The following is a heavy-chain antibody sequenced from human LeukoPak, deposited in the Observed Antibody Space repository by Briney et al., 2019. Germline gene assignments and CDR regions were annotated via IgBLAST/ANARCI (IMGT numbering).Heavy chain of an antibody. CDR3: TRRVSSSGWFDP. D-gene: IGHD6-6*01. CDR1: GYGFTSYW. CDR2: IDPSDSYT. J-gene: IGHJ5*02. Sequence: GESRQISCKGSGYGFTSYWVSWVRQMPGEGLEWMGRIDPSDSYTNYSPSFQDYVTISADKSISTAYLQWSSLKASDTAMYYCTRRVSSSGWFDPWGQGTLVTVSS. V-gene: IGHV5-10-1*01.